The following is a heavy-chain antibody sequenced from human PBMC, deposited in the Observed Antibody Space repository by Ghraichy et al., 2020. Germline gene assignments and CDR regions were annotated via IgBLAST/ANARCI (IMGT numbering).Heavy chain of an antibody. D-gene: IGHD3-10*01. CDR1: GFTVSSNY. J-gene: IGHJ6*02. Sequence: GESLNISCAASGFTVSSNYMSWVRQAPGKGLEWVSVIYSGGNTYYADSVKGRFTISRDNSKNTLYLQMNSLRAEDTAVYYCARDAITMVRGVIYYYGMDVWGQGTTVTVSS. CDR2: IYSGGNT. CDR3: ARDAITMVRGVIYYYGMDV. V-gene: IGHV3-53*01.